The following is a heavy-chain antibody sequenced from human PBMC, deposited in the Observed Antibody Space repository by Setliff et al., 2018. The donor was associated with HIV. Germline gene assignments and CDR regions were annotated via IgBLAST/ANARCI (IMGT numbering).Heavy chain of an antibody. Sequence: SETLSLTCAVSGVSISGYYWTWIRQPAGKGLEWIGRIFTGGDTNYNPSLKSRVTMSVDTSNNEFPLKLTSVTAADTAVYYCARGRFHRLHRPYSGSGSLGIQYFDYWGQGTLVTVSS. CDR2: IFTGGDT. D-gene: IGHD3-10*01. J-gene: IGHJ4*02. CDR1: GVSISGYY. V-gene: IGHV4-4*07. CDR3: ARGRFHRLHRPYSGSGSLGIQYFDY.